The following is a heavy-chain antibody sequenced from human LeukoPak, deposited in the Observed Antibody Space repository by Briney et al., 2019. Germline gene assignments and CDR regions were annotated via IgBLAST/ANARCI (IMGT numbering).Heavy chain of an antibody. CDR1: GGSFSGYY. V-gene: IGHV4-34*01. Sequence: SETLSLTCAVYGGSFSGYYWSWIRQPPGKGLEWIGEINHSGSTNYNPSLKSRVTISVDTSKNQFSLKLSSVTAADTAVYYCAARETDTLDYWGQGTLVTVSS. CDR2: INHSGST. CDR3: AARETDTLDY. J-gene: IGHJ4*02. D-gene: IGHD1-1*01.